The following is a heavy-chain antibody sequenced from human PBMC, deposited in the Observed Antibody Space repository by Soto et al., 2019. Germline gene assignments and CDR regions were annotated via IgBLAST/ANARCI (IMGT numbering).Heavy chain of an antibody. CDR1: GGTFSSYA. CDR3: ASNVEMATTPSNWFDP. D-gene: IGHD5-12*01. J-gene: IGHJ5*02. V-gene: IGHV1-69*13. CDR2: IIPIFGTA. Sequence: SVKVSCKASGGTFSSYAISWVRQAPGQGLEWMGGIIPIFGTANYAQKFQGRVTITADESTSTAYMELSSLRSEDTAVYYCASNVEMATTPSNWFDPWGQGTLVTVYS.